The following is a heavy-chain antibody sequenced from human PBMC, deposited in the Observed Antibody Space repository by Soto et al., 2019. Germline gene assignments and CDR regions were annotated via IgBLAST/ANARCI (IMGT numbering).Heavy chain of an antibody. CDR2: VIPTLGTT. J-gene: IGHJ5*02. Sequence: QAQLAQSGAEVKKPGSSVKVSCKASGGTLSNNAISWVRQAPGQGLEWMGGVIPTLGTTNYAQKFQGRVKITADGSTSTVYMDLSSLRSDDTAVYYCARGGGSSWMGNWFDPWGQGTLVTVSS. CDR1: GGTLSNNA. V-gene: IGHV1-69*11. D-gene: IGHD6-13*01. CDR3: ARGGGSSWMGNWFDP.